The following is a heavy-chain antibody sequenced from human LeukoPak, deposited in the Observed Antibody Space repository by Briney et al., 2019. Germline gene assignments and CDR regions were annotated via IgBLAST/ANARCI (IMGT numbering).Heavy chain of an antibody. CDR2: ISGSGGST. J-gene: IGHJ4*02. Sequence: PGGSLRLSCAASGFTFSSYAMSWVRQAPGEGLEWVSAISGSGGSTYYADSVKGRFTISRDNSKNTLYLQMNSLRAEDTAVYYCAKGDIVVVPAATYFDYWGQGTLVTVSS. D-gene: IGHD2-2*01. V-gene: IGHV3-23*01. CDR1: GFTFSSYA. CDR3: AKGDIVVVPAATYFDY.